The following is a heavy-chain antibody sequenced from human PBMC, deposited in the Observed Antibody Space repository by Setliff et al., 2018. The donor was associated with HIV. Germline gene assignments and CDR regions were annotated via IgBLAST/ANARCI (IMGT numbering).Heavy chain of an antibody. V-gene: IGHV1-69*10. CDR1: GGTFSSYA. CDR2: IIPILGIA. CDR3: ARVDWGYSSNWSIDY. J-gene: IGHJ4*02. D-gene: IGHD6-13*01. Sequence: SVKVSCKASGGTFSSYAISWVRQAPGQGLEWMGGIIPILGIANYAQKFQGRVTITADESTSTAYMELSSLRSEDTAVYYCARVDWGYSSNWSIDYWGQGMLVTVSS.